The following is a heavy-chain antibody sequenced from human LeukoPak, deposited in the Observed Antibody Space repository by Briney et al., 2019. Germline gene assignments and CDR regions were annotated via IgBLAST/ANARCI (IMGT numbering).Heavy chain of an antibody. CDR1: GGSISSGGYS. CDR3: ARGNFDWLFHYFDY. Sequence: SQTLSLTCAVSGGSISSGGYSWSWIRQPPGKGLDWIGYIYHSGSTYYNPSLKSRVTISVDRSKNQFSLKLSSVTAADTAVYYCARGNFDWLFHYFDYWGQGTLVTVSS. D-gene: IGHD3-9*01. J-gene: IGHJ4*02. V-gene: IGHV4-30-2*01. CDR2: IYHSGST.